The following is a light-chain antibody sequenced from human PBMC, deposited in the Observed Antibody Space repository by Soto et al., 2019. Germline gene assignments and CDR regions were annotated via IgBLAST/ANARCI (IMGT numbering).Light chain of an antibody. J-gene: IGKJ4*01. CDR2: GAS. CDR3: QQYGSSPPLT. CDR1: QSVSSSY. V-gene: IGKV3-20*01. Sequence: EIVLTQSPGTLSLSPGERATLSCRASQSVSSSYLAWYQQKPGQAPRLLIYGASSRATGIPDRFSGSGPGTAFSLTISRLEPEDFAVYYCQQYGSSPPLTFGGGTKVEIK.